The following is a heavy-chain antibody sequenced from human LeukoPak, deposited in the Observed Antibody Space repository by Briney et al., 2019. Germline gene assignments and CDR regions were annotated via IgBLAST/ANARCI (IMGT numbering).Heavy chain of an antibody. J-gene: IGHJ3*02. V-gene: IGHV1-2*02. CDR1: GYTFTGYY. D-gene: IGHD3-22*01. CDR2: INPNSGGT. CDR3: ARGFDYYDSSGYSLDI. Sequence: ASVKVSCKASGYTFTGYYMHWVRQAPGQGLEWMGWINPNSGGTDYAQKFQGRVTMARDTSISTAYMELSRLRSDDTAVYYCARGFDYYDSSGYSLDIWGQGTMVTVSS.